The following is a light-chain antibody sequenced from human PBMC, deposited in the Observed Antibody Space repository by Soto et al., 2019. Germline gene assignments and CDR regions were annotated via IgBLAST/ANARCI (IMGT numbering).Light chain of an antibody. CDR1: QSVRTY. CDR2: DAS. V-gene: IGKV3-11*01. CDR3: QQYSTLPHT. Sequence: EIVLTQSPVTLSLSPGERATLSCRASQSVRTYLAWYQVKPGQAPRLLIYDASRRASGVPARFSGSGSGTDFTLTISSLEPEDFVVYYCQQYSTLPHTFGQGTKLEVK. J-gene: IGKJ2*01.